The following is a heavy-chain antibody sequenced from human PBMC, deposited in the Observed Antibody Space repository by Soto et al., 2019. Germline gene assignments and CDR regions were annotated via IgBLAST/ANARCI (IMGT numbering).Heavy chain of an antibody. Sequence: ASVKVSCTASGYTFTSYGISWVRQAPGQGLEWMGWISAYNGNTNYAQKLQGRVTMTTDTSTSTAYMELRSLRSDDTAVYYCASKHSSGWYNDAFDIWGQGTMVTVSS. CDR2: ISAYNGNT. CDR3: ASKHSSGWYNDAFDI. D-gene: IGHD6-19*01. V-gene: IGHV1-18*01. CDR1: GYTFTSYG. J-gene: IGHJ3*02.